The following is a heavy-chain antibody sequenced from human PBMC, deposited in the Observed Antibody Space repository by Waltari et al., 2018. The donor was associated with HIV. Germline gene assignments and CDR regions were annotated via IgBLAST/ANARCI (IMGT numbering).Heavy chain of an antibody. CDR2: INPDGNTI. V-gene: IGHV3-74*01. Sequence: EVQLVQSGGGLVQPGGSRRRSCAASEFSVTRYWMYWVRQIPGQGLVWVSRINPDGNTINYADSVRGRFTISRDYAKNTLYLQMNSLRDEDTAMYYCVKDMFGEYDYWGQGTLVTVSS. J-gene: IGHJ4*02. CDR3: VKDMFGEYDY. CDR1: EFSVTRYW. D-gene: IGHD3-10*02.